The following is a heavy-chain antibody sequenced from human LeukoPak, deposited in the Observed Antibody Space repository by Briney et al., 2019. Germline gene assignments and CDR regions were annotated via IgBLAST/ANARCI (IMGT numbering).Heavy chain of an antibody. CDR1: GFTFITYW. D-gene: IGHD2-15*01. V-gene: IGHV3-74*01. Sequence: PGGSLRLSCAASGFTFITYWMHWVRQAPGKGLVWVSSINSDGSTTTYADSVKGRFTISRDNAKNSLILQMDNLRVEDTAVYYCAGGYNDYYAMDVWGQGTTVTVS. CDR3: AGGYNDYYAMDV. J-gene: IGHJ6*02. CDR2: INSDGSTT.